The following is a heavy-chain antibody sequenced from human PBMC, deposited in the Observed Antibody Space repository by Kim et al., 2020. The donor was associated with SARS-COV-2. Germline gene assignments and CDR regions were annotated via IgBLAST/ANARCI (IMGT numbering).Heavy chain of an antibody. J-gene: IGHJ4*02. CDR3: AKEGGHAKPFDS. CDR1: QFTFGNYG. V-gene: IGHV3-23*01. D-gene: IGHD3-16*01. CDR2: ISRGGDNT. Sequence: GGSLRLSCAASQFTFGNYGMAWVRQTPGKGLQWVSAISRGGDNTYYADSVKGRFTISRDNSKNTLYLQMNSLRAEDTAIYYCAKEGGHAKPFDSWGQGTLVTVSS.